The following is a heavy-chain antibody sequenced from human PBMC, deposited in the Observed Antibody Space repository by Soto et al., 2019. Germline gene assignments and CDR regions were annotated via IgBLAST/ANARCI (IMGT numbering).Heavy chain of an antibody. J-gene: IGHJ4*02. CDR1: GFTFSSYS. CDR2: ISSSSSYI. Sequence: AGGSLRLSCAASGFTFSSYSMNWVRQAPGKGLEWVSSISSSSSYIYYADSVKGRFTISRDNAKNSLYLQMNSLRAEDTAVYYCAREYCSGGSCYLFDYWGQGTLVTVSS. V-gene: IGHV3-21*01. CDR3: AREYCSGGSCYLFDY. D-gene: IGHD2-15*01.